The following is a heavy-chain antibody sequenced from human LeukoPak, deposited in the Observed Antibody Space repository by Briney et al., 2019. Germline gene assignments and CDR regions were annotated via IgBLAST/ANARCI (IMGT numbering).Heavy chain of an antibody. CDR3: ARGYCSSTSCYTGVFDY. J-gene: IGHJ4*02. CDR1: GGSISSYY. V-gene: IGHV4-4*07. Sequence: SETLSLTCTVSGGSISSYYWSWIRQPAGKGLEWIGRIYTSGSTNYNPSLKSRVTMSVDTSKNQFSLKLSSVTAADTAVYYCARGYCSSTSCYTGVFDYWGQGTLVTVSS. D-gene: IGHD2-2*02. CDR2: IYTSGST.